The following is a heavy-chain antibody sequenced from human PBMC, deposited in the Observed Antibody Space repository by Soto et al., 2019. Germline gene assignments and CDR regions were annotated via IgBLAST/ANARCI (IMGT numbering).Heavy chain of an antibody. CDR1: GGSISSGGYY. CDR2: IYYSGST. Sequence: QVQLQESGPGLVKPSQTLSLTCTVSGGSISSGGYYWSWIRQHPGKGLEWIGYIYYSGSTYYNPSLKSRVTKSVDTSKNQFSLKLSSVTAADTAVYYCARVSLSSASGWYFELWGRGTVVTVSS. D-gene: IGHD6-6*01. CDR3: ARVSLSSASGWYFEL. J-gene: IGHJ2*01. V-gene: IGHV4-31*03.